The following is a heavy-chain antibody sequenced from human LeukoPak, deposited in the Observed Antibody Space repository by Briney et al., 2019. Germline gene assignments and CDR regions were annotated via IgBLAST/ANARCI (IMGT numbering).Heavy chain of an antibody. V-gene: IGHV4-30-4*07. J-gene: IGHJ6*03. CDR1: GGSISSGGYS. Sequence: SQTLSLTCAVSGGSISSGGYSWSWIRQPPGTGLEWIGYIYYSGSTYYNPSLRSRVTISVDTSKNQFSLKLSSVTAADTAVYYCARSSEGRYYYDSSGYSYYYYYMDVWGKGTTVTISS. CDR2: IYYSGST. CDR3: ARSSEGRYYYDSSGYSYYYYYMDV. D-gene: IGHD3-22*01.